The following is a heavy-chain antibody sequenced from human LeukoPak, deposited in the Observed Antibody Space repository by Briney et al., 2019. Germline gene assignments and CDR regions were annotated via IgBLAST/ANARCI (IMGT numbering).Heavy chain of an antibody. CDR3: ARGGSAYSSSRSTFDY. V-gene: IGHV3-74*01. D-gene: IGHD6-13*01. CDR2: INSDGSST. CDR1: GFTFSSYW. J-gene: IGHJ4*02. Sequence: GGSLRLSCAASGFTFSSYWMHWVRQVSGKGLVWVSRINSDGSSTTYADSVKGRFAISRDNAKNTLYLQVNSLRAEDTAVYYCARGGSAYSSSRSTFDYWGQGALVTVSA.